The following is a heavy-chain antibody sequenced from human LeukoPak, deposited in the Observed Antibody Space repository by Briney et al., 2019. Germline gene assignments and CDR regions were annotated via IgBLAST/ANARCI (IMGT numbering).Heavy chain of an antibody. Sequence: GRSLRLSCAASGFTFSRSGIHWVRQGPGKGLEWVALISYDGSNKYYADSVQGRFTISRDNSKNTLYLQMNSLRTEDTALYYCATTLAGAGTDSWGRGTLVTVSS. CDR1: GFTFSRSG. CDR2: ISYDGSNK. J-gene: IGHJ4*02. D-gene: IGHD6-19*01. CDR3: ATTLAGAGTDS. V-gene: IGHV3-30*03.